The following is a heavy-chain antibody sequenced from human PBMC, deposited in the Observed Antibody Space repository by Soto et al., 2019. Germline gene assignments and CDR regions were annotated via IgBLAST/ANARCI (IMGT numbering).Heavy chain of an antibody. D-gene: IGHD6-25*01. J-gene: IGHJ4*02. Sequence: PGGSLRLSCAASGFTFSSYAMHWVRQAPGKGLEWVAVIWYDGSNKYYADSVKGRFTISRDNSKNTLYLQMNSLRAEDTAVYYCARDREAATIDYWGQGTLVTVSS. CDR1: GFTFSSYA. V-gene: IGHV3-33*08. CDR2: IWYDGSNK. CDR3: ARDREAATIDY.